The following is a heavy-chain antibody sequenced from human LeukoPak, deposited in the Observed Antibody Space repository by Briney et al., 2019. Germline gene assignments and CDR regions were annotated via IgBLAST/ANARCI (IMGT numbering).Heavy chain of an antibody. D-gene: IGHD1-14*01. CDR3: ARGITPEGWFDP. CDR2: ISYDGSNK. Sequence: GGSLRLSCAASGFTFSSYAMHWVRQAPGKGLEWVAVISYDGSNKYYADSVKGRFTISRDNSKNTLYLQMNSLRAEDTAVYYCARGITPEGWFDPWGQGTLVTVSS. V-gene: IGHV3-30-3*01. CDR1: GFTFSSYA. J-gene: IGHJ5*02.